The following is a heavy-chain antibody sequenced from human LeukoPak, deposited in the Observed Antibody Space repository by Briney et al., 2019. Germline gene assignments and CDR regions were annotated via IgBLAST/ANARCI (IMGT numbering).Heavy chain of an antibody. CDR2: ISGSGGST. CDR3: AKEGYSSGWYWEYFDY. D-gene: IGHD6-19*01. CDR1: GFTFSSYA. V-gene: IGHV3-23*01. J-gene: IGHJ4*02. Sequence: GGSLRLSCAASGFTFSSYAMSWVRQASGKGLEWVSAISGSGGSTYYADSVKGRFTISRDNSKNTLYLQMNSLRAEDTAVYYCAKEGYSSGWYWEYFDYWGQGTLVTVSS.